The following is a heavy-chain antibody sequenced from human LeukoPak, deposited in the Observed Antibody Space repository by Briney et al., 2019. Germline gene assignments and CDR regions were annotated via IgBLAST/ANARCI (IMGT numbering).Heavy chain of an antibody. CDR1: GGSINTNTFF. D-gene: IGHD3-3*01. CDR2: VYSGNT. V-gene: IGHV4-39*01. J-gene: IGHJ6*03. Sequence: KSSETLSLTCGVSGGSINTNTFFWGWIRQPPGKGLEWIGNVYSGNTMYNPSLKSRVTMSIDTSKSQFSLSLSSVTAADTAMYWCVRQSRIFGVTRPGYMDVWGKGIMVSVSS. CDR3: VRQSRIFGVTRPGYMDV.